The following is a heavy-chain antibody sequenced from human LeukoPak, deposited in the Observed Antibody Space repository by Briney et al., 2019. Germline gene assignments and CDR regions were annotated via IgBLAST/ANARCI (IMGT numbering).Heavy chain of an antibody. CDR3: AKDIAQGYTFGSIEQDY. CDR2: ISERGDGT. D-gene: IGHD5-18*01. CDR1: GVAFSNYA. V-gene: IGHV3-23*01. Sequence: GGSLRLSCAASGVAFSNYAMSWVRQAPGKGLEWVAAISERGDGTYYAGSMKGRFTISRDNAKNMVYLQINSLRAEDTAIYYCAKDIAQGYTFGSIEQDYWGQGTLVTVPS. J-gene: IGHJ4*02.